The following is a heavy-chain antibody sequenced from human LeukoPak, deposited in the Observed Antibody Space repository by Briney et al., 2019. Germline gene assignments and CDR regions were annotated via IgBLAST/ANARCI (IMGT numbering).Heavy chain of an antibody. V-gene: IGHV3-30*04. D-gene: IGHD1-26*01. CDR1: GFTFSTYA. CDR3: AKGRGWEASYYYYYMDV. Sequence: GGSLRLSCSASGFTFSTYAMHWVRQTPGKGLEWAALILYDGSNKYYADSVKGRFTISRDNSKNTLYLQMNSLRAEDTAVYYCAKGRGWEASYYYYYMDVWGKGTTVTISS. J-gene: IGHJ6*03. CDR2: ILYDGSNK.